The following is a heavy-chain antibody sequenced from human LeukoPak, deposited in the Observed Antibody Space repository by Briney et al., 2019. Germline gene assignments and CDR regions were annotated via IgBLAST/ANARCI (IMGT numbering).Heavy chain of an antibody. CDR2: ISSSSSYI. CDR1: GFTFSSYS. Sequence: GGSLRLSCAASGFTFSSYSMNWVRQAPGKGLEWVSSISSSSSYIYYADSVKGRFTISRDNAKNSLYLQMNSLRAEDTAVYYCAGDKVVERWSDNGDAFDIWGQGTMVTVSS. V-gene: IGHV3-21*01. J-gene: IGHJ3*02. CDR3: AGDKVVERWSDNGDAFDI. D-gene: IGHD4-23*01.